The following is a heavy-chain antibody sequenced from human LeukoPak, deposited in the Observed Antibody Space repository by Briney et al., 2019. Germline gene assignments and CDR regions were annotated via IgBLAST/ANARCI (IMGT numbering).Heavy chain of an antibody. J-gene: IGHJ5*02. CDR1: GYTFTSYD. V-gene: IGHV1-8*01. D-gene: IGHD1-26*01. CDR2: MNPNSGNT. CDR3: ARRRKVGATRGGYNWFDP. Sequence: GASVKVSCKASGYTFTSYDINWVRQATGQGLEWMGWMNPNSGNTGYAQKFQGRVTMTRNTSISTAYMELSSLRSEDTAVYYCARRRKVGATRGGYNWFDPWGQGTLVTVSS.